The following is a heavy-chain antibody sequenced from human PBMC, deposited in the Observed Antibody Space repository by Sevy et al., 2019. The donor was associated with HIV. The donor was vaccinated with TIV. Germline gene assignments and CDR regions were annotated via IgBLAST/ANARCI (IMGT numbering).Heavy chain of an antibody. CDR2: ITTKPYGGTT. CDR3: TRGLVPAAPEY. CDR1: GFSFGTYA. V-gene: IGHV3-49*03. Sequence: GGSQRLSCTTSGFSFGTYAMIWFRQAPGKGLEWVGFITTKPYGGTTEYAASVKGRFTISRDDSKSIAYLQMNSLKTEDTAVYYCTRGLVPAAPEYWGQGTLVTVSS. J-gene: IGHJ4*02. D-gene: IGHD2-2*01.